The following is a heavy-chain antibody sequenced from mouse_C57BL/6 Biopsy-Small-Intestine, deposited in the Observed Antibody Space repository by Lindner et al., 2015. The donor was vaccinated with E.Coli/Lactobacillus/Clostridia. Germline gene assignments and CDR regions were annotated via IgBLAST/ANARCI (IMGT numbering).Heavy chain of an antibody. V-gene: IGHV1-85*01. Sequence: VQLQESGPELVKSGASVLLSCKASGYTFTNYDINWVIQRPGQGLEWIGWIYPGNDNIKYNEKFKDKATLTVDTSSSTAYMELHSLTSEDSAVYFCARWGLNWHFFDYWGQGTTLTVSA. D-gene: IGHD4-1*02. CDR1: GYTFTNYD. J-gene: IGHJ2*01. CDR2: IYPGNDNI. CDR3: ARWGLNWHFFDY.